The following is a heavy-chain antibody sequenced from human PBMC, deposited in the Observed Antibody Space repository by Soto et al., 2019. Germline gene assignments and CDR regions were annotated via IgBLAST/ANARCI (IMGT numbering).Heavy chain of an antibody. J-gene: IGHJ5*02. CDR2: MNPNSGNT. D-gene: IGHD3-3*01. CDR3: ARGRITIFGVVRGNNWFDP. CDR1: GYTFTSYD. V-gene: IGHV1-8*01. Sequence: QVQLVQSGAEVKKPGASVKVSCKASGYTFTSYDINWVRQATGQGLEWMGWMNPNSGNTGYAQKFQGRVTMTRNTSISTAYMELSSLRSEDTAVYYCARGRITIFGVVRGNNWFDPWGQGTLVTVSS.